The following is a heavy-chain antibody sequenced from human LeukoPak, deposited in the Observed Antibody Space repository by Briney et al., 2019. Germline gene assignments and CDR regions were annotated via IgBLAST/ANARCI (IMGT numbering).Heavy chain of an antibody. CDR3: ARSRVDYDFWSGYYPESYYFDY. D-gene: IGHD3-3*01. Sequence: GGSLRLSCVASGFTFNKYWMHWVRQIPGEGLVWVSRIDNNGVETVYADSVKGRFTISRDNAKNTLYLQMNSLRAEDTAVYYCARSRVDYDFWSGYYPESYYFDYWGQGTLVTVSS. CDR1: GFTFNKYW. CDR2: IDNNGVET. V-gene: IGHV3-74*01. J-gene: IGHJ4*02.